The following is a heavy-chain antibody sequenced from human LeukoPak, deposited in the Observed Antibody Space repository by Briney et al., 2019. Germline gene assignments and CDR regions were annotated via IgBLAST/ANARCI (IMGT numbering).Heavy chain of an antibody. CDR2: ISYSGST. V-gene: IGHV4-59*08. CDR3: VRMGASLLPFDF. CDR1: GGSISSYD. J-gene: IGHJ4*02. D-gene: IGHD1-26*01. Sequence: SETLSLTCTVSGGSISSYDWSWIRQPPGKGLEWIGYISYSGSTDYNPSLKSRVTISVDTSKNQFSLKLSSVTAADTAAYFCVRMGASLLPFDFWGQGTLVTVS.